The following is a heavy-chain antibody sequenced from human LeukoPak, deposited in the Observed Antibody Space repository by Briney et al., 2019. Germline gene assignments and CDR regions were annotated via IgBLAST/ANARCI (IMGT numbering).Heavy chain of an antibody. CDR1: GFTFSSYG. Sequence: QPGGSLRLSCAASGFTFSSYGLHWVRQAPGKGLEWVAVISYDGSNKYYADSVKGRFTISRDNSKNTLYLQMNSLRAEDTAVYYCAKLWGLWDYWGQGTLVTVSS. CDR2: ISYDGSNK. V-gene: IGHV3-30*18. CDR3: AKLWGLWDY. D-gene: IGHD3-16*01. J-gene: IGHJ4*02.